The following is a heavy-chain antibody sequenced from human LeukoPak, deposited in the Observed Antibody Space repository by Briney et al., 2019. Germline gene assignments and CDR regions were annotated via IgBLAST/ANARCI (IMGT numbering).Heavy chain of an antibody. J-gene: IGHJ6*03. CDR1: GGSISSYY. Sequence: SETLSLTCTVSGGSISSYYWSWIRQPAGKGLEWIGRIYTSGSTNYNPSLKSRVTMSVDTSKNQFSLKLSSVTAADTAVYYCARDCVEALSGASYDIPLYYYYMDVWGKGTTVTVSS. V-gene: IGHV4-4*07. D-gene: IGHD3-9*01. CDR3: ARDCVEALSGASYDIPLYYYYMDV. CDR2: IYTSGST.